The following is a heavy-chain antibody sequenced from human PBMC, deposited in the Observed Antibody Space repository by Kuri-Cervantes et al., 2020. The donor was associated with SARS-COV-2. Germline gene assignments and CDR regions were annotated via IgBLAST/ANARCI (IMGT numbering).Heavy chain of an antibody. CDR1: GFTFSSYG. CDR2: IRYDGSNK. Sequence: GESLKISCAASGFTFSSYGMHWVRQAPGKGLEWVAFIRYDGSNKYYADSVKGRFTISRDNSKNTLYLQMNSLRAEDTALYYCASLTTETQGGYYYYYMDVWGKGTTVTVSS. D-gene: IGHD4-17*01. CDR3: ASLTTETQGGYYYYYMDV. V-gene: IGHV3-30*02. J-gene: IGHJ6*03.